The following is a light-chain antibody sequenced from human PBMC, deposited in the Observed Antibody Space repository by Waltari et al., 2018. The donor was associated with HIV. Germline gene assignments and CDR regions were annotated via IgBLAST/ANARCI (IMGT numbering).Light chain of an antibody. CDR2: DNN. CDR3: GTWDSSLSAVV. CDR1: GSNMGNNY. J-gene: IGLJ2*01. Sequence: QSVLTQPPSVSAAPGQKVTISCSGSGSNMGNNYVSWYQQVPGTAPKVLIYDNNKRPSGILDRFSGSKSGTSATLGITGLQTGDEADYYCGTWDSSLSAVVVGGGTKLTV. V-gene: IGLV1-51*01.